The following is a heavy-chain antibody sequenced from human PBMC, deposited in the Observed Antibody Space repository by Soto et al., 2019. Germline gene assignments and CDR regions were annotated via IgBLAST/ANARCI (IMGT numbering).Heavy chain of an antibody. CDR2: INHSGST. J-gene: IGHJ4*02. CDR1: GGSFSGYY. V-gene: IGHV4-34*01. D-gene: IGHD3-10*01. CDR3: ARVGYVSGKIDY. Sequence: PSETLSLTCAVYGGSFSGYYWSWIRQPPGKGLEWIGEINHSGSTNYNPSLKSRVTISVDTSKNQFSLKLSSVTAADTAVYYCARVGYVSGKIDYRAQRTPVTVSS.